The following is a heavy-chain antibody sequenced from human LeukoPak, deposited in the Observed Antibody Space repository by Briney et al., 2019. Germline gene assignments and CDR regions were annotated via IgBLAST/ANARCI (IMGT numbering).Heavy chain of an antibody. Sequence: SETLSLTCAVYGGSFSGYHWSWIRQPPGKGLEWIGEINHSGSTNYNPSLKSRVTISVDTSKNQFSLKLSSVTAADTAVYYCARTGRITMVRGVRPYWFDPWGQGTLVTVSS. V-gene: IGHV4-34*01. CDR1: GGSFSGYH. CDR2: INHSGST. D-gene: IGHD3-10*01. J-gene: IGHJ5*02. CDR3: ARTGRITMVRGVRPYWFDP.